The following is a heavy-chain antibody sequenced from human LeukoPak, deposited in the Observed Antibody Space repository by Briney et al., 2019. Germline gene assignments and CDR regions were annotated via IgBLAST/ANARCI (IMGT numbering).Heavy chain of an antibody. D-gene: IGHD4-17*01. CDR3: ARSYGGNSGVAFDI. Sequence: ASVKVSCKASGYTFTSYDINWVRQATGQGLEWMGWMNPNSGNTGYAQKFQGRVTITADKSTSTAYMELSSLRSEDTAVYYCARSYGGNSGVAFDIWGQGTMVTVSS. CDR1: GYTFTSYD. V-gene: IGHV1-8*01. J-gene: IGHJ3*02. CDR2: MNPNSGNT.